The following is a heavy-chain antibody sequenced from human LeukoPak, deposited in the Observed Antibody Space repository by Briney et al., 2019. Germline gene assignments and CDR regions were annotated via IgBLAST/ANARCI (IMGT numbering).Heavy chain of an antibody. CDR1: GYSFTSYW. Sequence: PGESLKISCKGSGYSFTSYWIGWVRQMPGKGLEWMGIIYPGDSDTRYSPSFQGQVTISADKSISTAYLQWSSLKASDTAMYYCARHDIYSGTTAAFGIWGQGTMVTVSS. CDR2: IYPGDSDT. D-gene: IGHD1-26*01. J-gene: IGHJ3*02. V-gene: IGHV5-51*01. CDR3: ARHDIYSGTTAAFGI.